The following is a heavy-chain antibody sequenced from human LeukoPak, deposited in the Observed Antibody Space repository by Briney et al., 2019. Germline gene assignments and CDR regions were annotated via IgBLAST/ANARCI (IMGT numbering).Heavy chain of an antibody. CDR2: IYYSGST. J-gene: IGHJ6*02. V-gene: IGHV4-59*02. CDR3: ARDNWNYGSSMDV. CDR1: GGSVSSYY. D-gene: IGHD1-7*01. Sequence: SSETLSFTCTVSGGSVSSYYWSWIRQPPGKGLEWIGYIYYSGSTNYNPSLKSRVTISVDTSKNQFSLKLSSVTAADTAVYHCARDNWNYGSSMDVWGQGTTVTVSS.